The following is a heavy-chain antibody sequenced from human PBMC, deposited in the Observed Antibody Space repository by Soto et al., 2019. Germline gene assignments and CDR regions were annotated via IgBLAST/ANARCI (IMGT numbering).Heavy chain of an antibody. V-gene: IGHV1-8*01. J-gene: IGHJ5*02. CDR1: GHSFSKYD. CDR3: YDTGVP. D-gene: IGHD3-22*01. Sequence: QVQLVQSGTEVREPGASVQVSCKASGHSFSKYDISWVRQAPGQGLEWMGWINPNSGETGFEQRFQGRIIMTRNTSINTDYMELRIMRSEDTAVYYCYDTGVPWGQGTLVTVSS. CDR2: INPNSGET.